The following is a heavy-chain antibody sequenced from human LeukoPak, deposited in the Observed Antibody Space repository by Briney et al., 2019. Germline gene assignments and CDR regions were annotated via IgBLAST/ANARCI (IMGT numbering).Heavy chain of an antibody. CDR3: ARDLLITYWFDP. Sequence: ASVKVSCKAPGGTFSSYAISWVRQAPGQGLEWMGRIIPIFGTANYAQKFQGRVTITTDESTSTAYMELSSLRSEDTAVYYCARDLLITYWFDPWGQGTLVTVSS. D-gene: IGHD3-16*01. J-gene: IGHJ5*02. CDR1: GGTFSSYA. CDR2: IIPIFGTA. V-gene: IGHV1-69*05.